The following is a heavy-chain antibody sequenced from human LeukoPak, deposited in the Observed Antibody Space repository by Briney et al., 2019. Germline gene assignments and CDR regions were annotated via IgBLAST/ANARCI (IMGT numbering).Heavy chain of an antibody. CDR3: ARGLRGRYSYGYYFDY. CDR2: INHSGST. V-gene: IGHV4-34*01. CDR1: GGSFSGYH. J-gene: IGHJ4*02. Sequence: MTSETLSLTYAVYGGSFSGYHWSWIRQPRGKGLEWIGEINHSGSTNYNPSLKSRVTISVDTSKNQFSLKLSSVTAADTAVYYCARGLRGRYSYGYYFDYWGQGTLVTVSS. D-gene: IGHD5-18*01.